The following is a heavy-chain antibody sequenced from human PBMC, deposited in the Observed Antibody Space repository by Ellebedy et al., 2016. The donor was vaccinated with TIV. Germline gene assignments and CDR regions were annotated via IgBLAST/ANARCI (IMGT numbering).Heavy chain of an antibody. J-gene: IGHJ4*02. D-gene: IGHD3-3*01. V-gene: IGHV3-23*01. Sequence: DSVKGRFTISRDNSKNTLYLQMSNLRAEDTALYYCAKDRITIFGVAVFDSWGQGTLVTVSS. CDR3: AKDRITIFGVAVFDS.